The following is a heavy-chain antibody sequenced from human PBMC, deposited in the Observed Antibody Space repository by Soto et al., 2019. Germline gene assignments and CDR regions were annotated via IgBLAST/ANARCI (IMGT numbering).Heavy chain of an antibody. D-gene: IGHD3-10*01. J-gene: IGHJ4*02. CDR1: GFPFTSYG. CDR2: ISYDGSDK. Sequence: QVQLVEAGGGVVQPGRSLRLSCAASGFPFTSYGMHWVREGPVKGLEWVAIISYDGSDKYYADSVKGRFTISRDNSKNTLYLQMHSLRPGDTALYYCVGGEYYFDYRGQGTLVIVSS. V-gene: IGHV3-30*03. CDR3: VGGEYYFDY.